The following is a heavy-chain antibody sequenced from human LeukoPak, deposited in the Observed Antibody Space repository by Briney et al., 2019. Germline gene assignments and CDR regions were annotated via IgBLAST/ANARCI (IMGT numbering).Heavy chain of an antibody. Sequence: GGSLRLSCAASGFRFDDYGMSWVRHVPGKGLEWVSGTNWDGASTGYADSVKGRFTIPRDNVKNFLYLQMNSLRVEDTALYFCGRVYCSTTSCYDYYDYYMDVWGKGTTVTVSS. CDR1: GFRFDDYG. V-gene: IGHV3-20*04. CDR3: GRVYCSTTSCYDYYDYYMDV. D-gene: IGHD2-2*01. J-gene: IGHJ6*03. CDR2: TNWDGAST.